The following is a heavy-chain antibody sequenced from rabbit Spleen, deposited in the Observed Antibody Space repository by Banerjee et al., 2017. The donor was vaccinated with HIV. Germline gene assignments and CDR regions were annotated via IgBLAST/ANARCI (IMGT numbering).Heavy chain of an antibody. J-gene: IGHJ4*02. V-gene: IGHV1S40*01. CDR1: GFDFSSNA. CDR3: ARWGSYDYIDGYFNL. Sequence: QSLEESGGDLVKPGGSLALTCKASGFDFSSNAMCWVRQAPGKGLEWIGCIFAGTNGSPYYASWAKGRFTISKTSSTTVTLQMTSLTAADTATYFCARWGSYDYIDGYFNLWGPGTLVTVS. CDR2: IFAGTNGSP. D-gene: IGHD6-1*01.